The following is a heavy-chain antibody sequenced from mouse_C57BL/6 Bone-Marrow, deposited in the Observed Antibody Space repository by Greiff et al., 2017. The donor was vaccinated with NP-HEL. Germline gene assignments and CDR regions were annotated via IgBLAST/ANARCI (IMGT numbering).Heavy chain of an antibody. CDR3: ARARDDYGGYAMDY. J-gene: IGHJ4*01. CDR1: GFTFSSYA. D-gene: IGHD2-4*01. CDR2: ISDGGSYT. Sequence: EVKLQESGGGLVKPGGSLKLSCAASGFTFSSYAMSWVRQTPEKRLEWVATISDGGSYTYYPDNVKGRFTISRDNAKNNLYLQMSHLKSEDTAMYYCARARDDYGGYAMDYWGQGTSVTVSS. V-gene: IGHV5-4*03.